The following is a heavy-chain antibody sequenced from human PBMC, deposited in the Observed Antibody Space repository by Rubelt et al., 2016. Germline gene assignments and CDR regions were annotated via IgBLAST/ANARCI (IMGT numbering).Heavy chain of an antibody. J-gene: IGHJ5*02. CDR3: ARDQS. V-gene: IGHV3-64*01. CDR1: GFTFSSYA. CDR2: ISSNGGST. Sequence: EVQLVESGGGLVQPGGSLRLSCAASGFTFSSYAMHWVRQAPGKGLEYVSAISSNGGSTYYANSVKGRFTISRDNSKNTLYLQMGSLKAEDMAVDYCARDQSWGQGTLVTVSS.